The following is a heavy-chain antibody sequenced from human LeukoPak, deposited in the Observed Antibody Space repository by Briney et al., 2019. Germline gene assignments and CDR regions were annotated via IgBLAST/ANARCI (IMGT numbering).Heavy chain of an antibody. CDR3: ARALNWFDP. CDR2: IYHSGST. CDR1: GYSISSGYY. V-gene: IGHV4-38-2*02. Sequence: SETLSLTCTVSGYSISSGYYSGWIRQPPGKGLEWIGSIYHSGSTYHNPSLKSRVTISVDTSKNQFSLKLSSVTAADTAVYYCARALNWFDPWGQGTLVTVSS. J-gene: IGHJ5*02.